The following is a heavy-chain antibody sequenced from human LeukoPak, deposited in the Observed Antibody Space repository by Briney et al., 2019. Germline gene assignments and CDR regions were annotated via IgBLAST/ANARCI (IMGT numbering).Heavy chain of an antibody. V-gene: IGHV1-69*05. D-gene: IGHD3-3*01. CDR3: AIPTIFGVDDGFDI. Sequence: GSSVKVPCKASAGTFYNYAISWVRQAPGQGLEWMGGLIPIFGTPHYALKFQGRVTITTDESTSTAYMELISLRSEDTAVYYCAIPTIFGVDDGFDIWGQGTKVTVSS. J-gene: IGHJ3*02. CDR2: LIPIFGTP. CDR1: AGTFYNYA.